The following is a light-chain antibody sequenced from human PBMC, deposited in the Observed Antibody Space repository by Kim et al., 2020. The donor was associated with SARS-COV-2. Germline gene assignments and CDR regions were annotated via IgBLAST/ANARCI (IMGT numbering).Light chain of an antibody. Sequence: QSVLTQPPSASGTAGQRVVISCFGSSSNIGGNPVTWYRHLPGTAPKLLIYSNSQRPSGVPDRFSGSKFGTSASLAISGLQSEDEADYYCATWDDTLHGGVFGGGTKLTVL. CDR1: SSNIGGNP. J-gene: IGLJ3*02. V-gene: IGLV1-44*01. CDR2: SNS. CDR3: ATWDDTLHGGV.